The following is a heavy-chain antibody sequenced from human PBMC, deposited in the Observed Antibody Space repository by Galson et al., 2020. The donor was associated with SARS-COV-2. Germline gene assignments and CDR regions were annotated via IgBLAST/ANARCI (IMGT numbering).Heavy chain of an antibody. D-gene: IGHD4-17*01. CDR3: ARLHYGEYAPEAFDI. V-gene: IGHV4-30-2*01. J-gene: IGHJ3*02. CDR1: GTSISSGSYS. Sequence: SETLSLTCAVSGTSISSGSYSWNWLRQPPGKGLERIGYIHHRGGTYYNPSLKSRVTISGDRSKNQFSLRMSSVTAADTAVYYCARLHYGEYAPEAFDIWGPGTRVTVAS. CDR2: IHHRGGT.